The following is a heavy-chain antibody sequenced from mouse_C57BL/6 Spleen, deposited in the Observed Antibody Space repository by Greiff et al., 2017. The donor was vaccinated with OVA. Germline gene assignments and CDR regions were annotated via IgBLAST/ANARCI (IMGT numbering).Heavy chain of an antibody. J-gene: IGHJ1*03. CDR1: GYTFTSYG. V-gene: IGHV1-81*01. CDR2: IYPRSGNT. Sequence: QVQLQQSGAELARPGASVKLSCKASGYTFTSYGISWVKQRNGQGLEWIGEIYPRSGNTCYNEKFKGKATLTADKSSSTAYMALRSLTSEDSAVYFCARWCDNGYYERTYWYFDVWGTGTTVTVSS. D-gene: IGHD2-3*01. CDR3: ARWCDNGYYERTYWYFDV.